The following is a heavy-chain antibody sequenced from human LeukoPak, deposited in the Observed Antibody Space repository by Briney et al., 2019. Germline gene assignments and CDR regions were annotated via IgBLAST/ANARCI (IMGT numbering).Heavy chain of an antibody. Sequence: SETLSLTCTVSGGSISSYYWNWIRQPPGKGLEWIGHIYYSGSTNYNPSLKSRVTISVDTSKNQFSLKLSSVTAADTAVYYCARGDYYDSRGLNWFDPWGQGILVTVSS. CDR1: GGSISSYY. V-gene: IGHV4-59*01. CDR3: ARGDYYDSRGLNWFDP. CDR2: IYYSGST. D-gene: IGHD3-22*01. J-gene: IGHJ5*02.